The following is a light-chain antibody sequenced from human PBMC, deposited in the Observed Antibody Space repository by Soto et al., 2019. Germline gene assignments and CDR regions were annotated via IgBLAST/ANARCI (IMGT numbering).Light chain of an antibody. Sequence: ETVMTQSPVALSVSPGEGPTLSCRASQSVSSKLAWYQQKPGQAPRLLIYGASSRATGIPVRFSGSGSGTDFTLTISSPQSEDFAVYFCQQYNNWPPTCGQGTKVEIK. CDR2: GAS. J-gene: IGKJ1*01. CDR3: QQYNNWPPT. V-gene: IGKV3-15*01. CDR1: QSVSSK.